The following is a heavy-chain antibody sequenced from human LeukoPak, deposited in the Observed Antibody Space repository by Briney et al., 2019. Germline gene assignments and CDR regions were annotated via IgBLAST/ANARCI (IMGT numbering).Heavy chain of an antibody. D-gene: IGHD3-10*01. CDR3: ARDTTDGVVRGVTRPYYFDY. J-gene: IGHJ4*02. CDR1: GGSISSYY. CDR2: IYYSGSA. Sequence: PSETLSLTCTVSGGSISSYYWSWIRQPPGKGLEWIGYIYYSGSANYNPSLKSRVTMSVDTSKNQFSPKLSSVTAADTAVYYCARDTTDGVVRGVTRPYYFDYWGQGTLVTVSS. V-gene: IGHV4-59*12.